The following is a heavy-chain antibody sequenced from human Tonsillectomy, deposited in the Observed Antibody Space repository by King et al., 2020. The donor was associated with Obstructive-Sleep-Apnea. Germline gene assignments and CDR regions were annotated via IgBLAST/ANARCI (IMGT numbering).Heavy chain of an antibody. CDR1: GGSISSGGYY. CDR2: IYYSGST. Sequence: VQLQESGPGLVKPSQTLSLTCTVSGGSISSGGYYWSWIRQHPGKGLEWIGYIYYSGSTYYNPSLKSRVTISVDTSKNHFSLKLSSVTAADTAVYYCAREVPFYYDSSGYCLDYWGQGTLVTVSS. D-gene: IGHD3-22*01. J-gene: IGHJ4*02. V-gene: IGHV4-31*03. CDR3: AREVPFYYDSSGYCLDY.